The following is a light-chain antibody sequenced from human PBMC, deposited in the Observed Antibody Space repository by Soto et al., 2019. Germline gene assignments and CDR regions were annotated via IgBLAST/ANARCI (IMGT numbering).Light chain of an antibody. Sequence: EIVLTQSPATLSLSPGERATLSCRASQSVGSYLAWYQQKPGRAPRLLIYDASNRATGIPARFSGGGSGTDFALTISRLEPEDFAVYYCQQRSNWPRTFGQGTKVEIK. CDR1: QSVGSY. CDR2: DAS. V-gene: IGKV3-11*01. J-gene: IGKJ1*01. CDR3: QQRSNWPRT.